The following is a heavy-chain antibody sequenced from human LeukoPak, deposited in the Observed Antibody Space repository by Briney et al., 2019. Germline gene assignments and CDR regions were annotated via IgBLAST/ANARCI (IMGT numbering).Heavy chain of an antibody. D-gene: IGHD2-2*01. CDR2: IYYSGST. V-gene: IGHV4-59*01. Sequence: PSETLSLTCTVSGGSISSYYWSWIRQPPGKGLEWIGYIYYSGSTNYNPSLKSRVTISVDTSKNQFSLKLSSVTAADTAVYYCAREDCSSTRCYIDYWGQGTLVTVSS. CDR3: AREDCSSTRCYIDY. CDR1: GGSISSYY. J-gene: IGHJ4*02.